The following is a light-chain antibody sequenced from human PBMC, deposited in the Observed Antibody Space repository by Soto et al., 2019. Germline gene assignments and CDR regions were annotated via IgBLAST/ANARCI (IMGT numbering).Light chain of an antibody. CDR3: QQYSNWPT. J-gene: IGKJ5*01. Sequence: DMVMTQSPATLSVSPGERATLSCSASQSVSRNLAWYQQRPGQAPRLLISGASTRATGIAARFSGSGSGREFTLTISSLQSEDSALYYCQQYSNWPTFGQGTRLEIK. V-gene: IGKV3-15*01. CDR2: GAS. CDR1: QSVSRN.